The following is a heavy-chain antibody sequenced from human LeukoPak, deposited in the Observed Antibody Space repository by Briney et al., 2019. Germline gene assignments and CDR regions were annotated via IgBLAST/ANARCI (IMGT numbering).Heavy chain of an antibody. CDR2: IYYSGST. CDR3: ARDFGGYYYFDY. J-gene: IGHJ4*02. D-gene: IGHD4-23*01. CDR1: GGSISSGGYY. V-gene: IGHV4-31*03. Sequence: SETLSLTCTVSGGSISSGGYYWSWIRQHPGKGLEWIGYIYYSGSTYYNPSLKSRVTISVDTSKNQFSLKLSSVTAADTAVYYCARDFGGYYYFDYWGQGTLVTVSS.